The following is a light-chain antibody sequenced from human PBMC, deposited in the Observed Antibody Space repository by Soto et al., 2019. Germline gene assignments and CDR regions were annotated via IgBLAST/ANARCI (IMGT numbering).Light chain of an antibody. Sequence: EIVMTHSPATLSVSPCERAALSCSPSQSVSSNLAWYQQKPGQAPRLLIYGASTRATGIPARFSGSGSGTEFTLTISSLQSEDFAVYYCQQYNNWPPITFGQGTRLEIK. CDR3: QQYNNWPPIT. J-gene: IGKJ5*01. CDR1: QSVSSN. CDR2: GAS. V-gene: IGKV3-15*01.